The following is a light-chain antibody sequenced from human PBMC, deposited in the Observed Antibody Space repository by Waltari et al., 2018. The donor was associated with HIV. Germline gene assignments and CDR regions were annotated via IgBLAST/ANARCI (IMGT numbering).Light chain of an antibody. V-gene: IGLV2-8*01. J-gene: IGLJ2*01. CDR2: DVT. CDR3: ASHAGSKDV. CDR1: SSDIGAYNY. Sequence: QSALTQPPSASVTISCTGTSSDIGAYNYVAWYQQYPGKAPKLMIYDVTKRPSGVPDRFSGSKSGNTASLTVSGLQAEDEADYYCASHAGSKDVFGGGTKLTVL.